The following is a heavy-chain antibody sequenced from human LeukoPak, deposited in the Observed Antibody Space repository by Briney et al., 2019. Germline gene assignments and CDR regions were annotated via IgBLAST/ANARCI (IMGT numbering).Heavy chain of an antibody. CDR2: ISAYNGNT. CDR3: ARDLGNYYDSSGYGWFDP. J-gene: IGHJ5*02. D-gene: IGHD3-22*01. CDR1: GYTFTGYY. V-gene: IGHV1-18*04. Sequence: ASVKVSCKASGYTFTGYYMHWVRQAPGQGLEWMGWISAYNGNTNYAQKLQGRVTMTTDTSTSTAYMELRSLRSDDTAVYYCARDLGNYYDSSGYGWFDPWGQGTLVTVSS.